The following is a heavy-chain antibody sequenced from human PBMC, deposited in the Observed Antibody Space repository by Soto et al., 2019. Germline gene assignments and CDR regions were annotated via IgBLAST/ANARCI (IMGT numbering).Heavy chain of an antibody. D-gene: IGHD3-22*01. CDR3: ASTSDYYDSSGYFLFDY. Sequence: ASVKVSCKASGYTFTSYGINWVRQAPGQGLEWMGWISAYNGNTNYAQKLQGRVTMTTDTSTSTAYMELRSLRSDDTAVYYCASTSDYYDSSGYFLFDYWGQGTLVTVSS. J-gene: IGHJ4*02. V-gene: IGHV1-18*01. CDR2: ISAYNGNT. CDR1: GYTFTSYG.